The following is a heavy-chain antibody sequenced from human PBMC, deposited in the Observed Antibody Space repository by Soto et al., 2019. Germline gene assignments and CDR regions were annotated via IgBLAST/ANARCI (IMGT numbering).Heavy chain of an antibody. D-gene: IGHD3-22*01. V-gene: IGHV3-23*01. J-gene: IGHJ4*02. Sequence: EVQLWESGGGLVQPGGSLRLSCAASGFTFSNYAMSWVRQAPGKGLEWVSAISGSGRTTYYADSVKGRFTISRDNSNNTLFLQMNSLRAEDTAVYYCAKSRYSDSSGDFYDYWGQGTLVTVSS. CDR3: AKSRYSDSSGDFYDY. CDR2: ISGSGRTT. CDR1: GFTFSNYA.